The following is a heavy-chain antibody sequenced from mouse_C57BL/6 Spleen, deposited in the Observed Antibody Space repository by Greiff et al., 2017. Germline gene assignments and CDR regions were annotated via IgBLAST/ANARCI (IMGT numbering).Heavy chain of an antibody. Sequence: VQLQQPGAELVRPGSSVKLSCKASGYTFTSYWMDWVKQRPGQGLEWIGNIYPSDSETHYNQKFKDKATLTVDKSSSTAYMQLSSLTSEDSAVYYCARGGTTVVAKGYFDYWGPGTTLTFAS. D-gene: IGHD1-1*01. CDR1: GYTFTSYW. J-gene: IGHJ2*01. CDR3: ARGGTTVVAKGYFDY. CDR2: IYPSDSET. V-gene: IGHV1-61*01.